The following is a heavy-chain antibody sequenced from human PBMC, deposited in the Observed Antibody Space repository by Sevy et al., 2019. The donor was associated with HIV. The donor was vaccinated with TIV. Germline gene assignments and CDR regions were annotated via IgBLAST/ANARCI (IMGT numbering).Heavy chain of an antibody. J-gene: IGHJ6*02. CDR3: VKNRPPGGSYFSRHGMDV. V-gene: IGHV3-30*18. CDR1: GFTFSTYD. D-gene: IGHD3-16*01. CDR2: ISNDGSYR. Sequence: GGSLRLSCAASGFTFSTYDIHWVRQAPGKGLEWVAIISNDGSYRYYADSVRGRFSMSRDNSKDTAYLQMSGLSIEDTAVYYCVKNRPPGGSYFSRHGMDVWGRGTTVTVSS.